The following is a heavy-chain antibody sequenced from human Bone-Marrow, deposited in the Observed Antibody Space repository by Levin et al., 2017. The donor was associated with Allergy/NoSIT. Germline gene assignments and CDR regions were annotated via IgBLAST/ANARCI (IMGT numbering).Heavy chain of an antibody. J-gene: IGHJ6*03. V-gene: IGHV3-30*18. CDR1: GFTFSSYG. CDR2: ISYDGSNK. Sequence: GGSLRLSCAASGFTFSSYGMHWVRQAPGKGLEWVAVISYDGSNKYYADSVKGRFTISRDNSKNTLYLQMNSLRAEDTAVYYCAKDSRVRQQLVYYYYYYMDVWGKGTTVTVSS. CDR3: AKDSRVRQQLVYYYYYYMDV. D-gene: IGHD6-13*01.